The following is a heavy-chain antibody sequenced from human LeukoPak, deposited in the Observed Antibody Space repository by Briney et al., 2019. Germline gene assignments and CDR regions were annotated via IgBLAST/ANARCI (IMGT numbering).Heavy chain of an antibody. CDR3: ARSSYGDYLSVYFDY. CDR2: IYPGDSDT. Sequence: GESLKISCQGSGYTFIHYWIGWVRQMPGKGLEWMGIIYPGDSDTRYSPSFQGQVTISADKSISTAYLQWSSLKASDTAMYYCARSSYGDYLSVYFDYWGQGTLVTVSS. CDR1: GYTFIHYW. D-gene: IGHD4-17*01. J-gene: IGHJ4*02. V-gene: IGHV5-51*01.